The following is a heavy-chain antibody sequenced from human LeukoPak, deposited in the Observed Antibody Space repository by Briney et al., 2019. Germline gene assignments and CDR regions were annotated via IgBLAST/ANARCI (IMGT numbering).Heavy chain of an antibody. CDR2: IYYSGST. J-gene: IGHJ4*02. CDR1: GGSISSYH. D-gene: IGHD4-23*01. V-gene: IGHV4-59*08. Sequence: SETLSLTCTVSGGSISSYHWSWIRQPPGKGLEWIGYIYYSGSTNYNPSLKSRVTISVDTSKNQFSLKLSSVTAADTAVYYCARGTRWSRFDYWGQGTLVTVSS. CDR3: ARGTRWSRFDY.